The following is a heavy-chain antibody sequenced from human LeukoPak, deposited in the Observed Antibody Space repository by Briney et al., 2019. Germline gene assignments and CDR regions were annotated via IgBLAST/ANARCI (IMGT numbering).Heavy chain of an antibody. CDR1: GGSISSYY. CDR2: IYYSGST. D-gene: IGHD3-9*01. CDR3: ARGYYDILTGYYSRAIDY. Sequence: SETLSLTCAVSGGSISSYYWSWIRQPPGKGLEWIGYIYYSGSTNYNPSLKSRVTISVDTSKNQFSLKLSSVTAADTAVYYCARGYYDILTGYYSRAIDYWGQGTLVTVSS. J-gene: IGHJ4*02. V-gene: IGHV4-59*01.